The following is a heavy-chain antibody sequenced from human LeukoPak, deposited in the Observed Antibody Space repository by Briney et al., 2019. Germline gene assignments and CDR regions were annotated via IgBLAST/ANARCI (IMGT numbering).Heavy chain of an antibody. D-gene: IGHD3-10*01. CDR3: ARDRQSMVRGEYYYYYYGMDV. V-gene: IGHV1-3*01. CDR1: GGTFSSYA. CDR2: INAGNGNT. J-gene: IGHJ6*02. Sequence: ASVKVSCKASGGTFSSYAISWVRQAPGQRLEWMGWINAGNGNTKYSQKFQGRVTITRDTSASTAYMELSSLRSEDTAVYYCARDRQSMVRGEYYYYYYGMDVWGQGTTVTVSS.